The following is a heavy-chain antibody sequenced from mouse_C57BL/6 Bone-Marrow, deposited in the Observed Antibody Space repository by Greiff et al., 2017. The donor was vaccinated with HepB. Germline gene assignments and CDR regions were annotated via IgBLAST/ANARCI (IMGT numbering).Heavy chain of an antibody. Sequence: DVMLVESGGGLVQPGGSLKLSCAASGFTFSDYGMAWVRQAPRKGPEWVAFSSNLAYSIYYADTVTGRFTISRENAKNTLYLEMSSLRSEDTAMYYCARWGYRNAMDYWGQGTSVTVSS. CDR3: ARWGYRNAMDY. CDR1: GFTFSDYG. CDR2: SSNLAYSI. J-gene: IGHJ4*01. V-gene: IGHV5-15*01.